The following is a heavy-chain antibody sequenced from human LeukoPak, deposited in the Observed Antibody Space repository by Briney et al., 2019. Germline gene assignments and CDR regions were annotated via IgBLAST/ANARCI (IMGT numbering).Heavy chain of an antibody. J-gene: IGHJ4*02. V-gene: IGHV3-7*02. CDR3: ARPYGDY. CDR1: GFTLSTYW. D-gene: IGHD4-17*01. CDR2: INQDGREK. Sequence: GGSLRLSCAASGFTLSTYWMSWVRQAPGKGLEWVANINQDGREKYHVDSVKGRFTISRDNAKSSLYLQMNSLRAEDTAIYYCARPYGDYWGQGTLVTVSS.